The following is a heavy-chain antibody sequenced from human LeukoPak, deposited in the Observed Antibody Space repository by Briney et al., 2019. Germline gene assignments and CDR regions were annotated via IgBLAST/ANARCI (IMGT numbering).Heavy chain of an antibody. J-gene: IGHJ4*02. CDR2: INSDGSTI. D-gene: IGHD4-23*01. Sequence: QAGGSLRLSCAASGFTFSSNWMNWVRQAPGKGLVWVSRINSDGSTITYADSVKGRFTISRDNAKNSLFLQMNSLRAEDTAVYYCTREQDREASATVVGDYWGQGTLVTVSS. CDR3: TREQDREASATVVGDY. V-gene: IGHV3-74*01. CDR1: GFTFSSNW.